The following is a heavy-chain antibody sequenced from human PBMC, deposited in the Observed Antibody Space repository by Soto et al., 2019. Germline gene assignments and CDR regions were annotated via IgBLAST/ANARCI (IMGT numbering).Heavy chain of an antibody. J-gene: IGHJ5*02. D-gene: IGHD3-3*02. V-gene: IGHV4-30-4*01. CDR1: GGSISSGDYY. Sequence: SETLSLTCTVSGGSISSGDYYWSWIRQPPGKGLEWIGYIYYSGSTYYNPSLKSRVTISVDTSKNQFSLKLSSVTAADTAVYYCARTIFGVVNAYNWFDPWGQGTLVTV. CDR2: IYYSGST. CDR3: ARTIFGVVNAYNWFDP.